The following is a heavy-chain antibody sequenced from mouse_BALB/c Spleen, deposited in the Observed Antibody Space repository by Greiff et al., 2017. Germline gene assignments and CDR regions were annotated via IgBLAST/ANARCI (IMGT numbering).Heavy chain of an antibody. CDR1: GFTFSSYG. J-gene: IGHJ2*01. V-gene: IGHV5-6*03. D-gene: IGHD1-1*01. CDR2: ISSGGSYT. CDR3: ARHSELRGYFDY. Sequence: DVMLVESGGGLVKPGGSLKLSCAASGFTFSSYGMSWVRQTPDKRLEWVATISSGGSYTYYPDSVKGRFTISRDNAKNTLYLQMSSLKSEDTAMYYCARHSELRGYFDYWGQGTTLTVSS.